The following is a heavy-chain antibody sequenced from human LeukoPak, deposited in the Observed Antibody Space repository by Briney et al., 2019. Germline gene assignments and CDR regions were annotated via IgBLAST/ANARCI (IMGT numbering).Heavy chain of an antibody. CDR2: IYESGST. D-gene: IGHD4-23*01. CDR1: GYSISSGYY. Sequence: TSETLSLTCTVSGYSISSGYYWGWIRQPPGKGLEWIGSIYESGSTYYNPSLKSRVTISVDTSKNQSSLKLSSVTAADTAVYYCARGYGGFEYWGQGTLVTVSS. J-gene: IGHJ4*02. V-gene: IGHV4-38-2*02. CDR3: ARGYGGFEY.